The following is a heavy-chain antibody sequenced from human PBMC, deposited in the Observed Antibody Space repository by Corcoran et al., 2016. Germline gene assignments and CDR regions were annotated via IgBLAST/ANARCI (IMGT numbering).Heavy chain of an antibody. D-gene: IGHD2-2*03. Sequence: QVQLVESGGGVVQPGRSLRLSCGAAGFTLSSYGMHWVRQAPGKGLEWVAVIWYDGSNKYYADSVKGRLNISRDNSKNTLYLQMNRLRAEVKSVYYCARDAGYCSSTSCLGYCYGMDVWGQGTAVTVS. CDR2: IWYDGSNK. V-gene: IGHV3-33*01. CDR1: GFTLSSYG. J-gene: IGHJ6*02. CDR3: ARDAGYCSSTSCLGYCYGMDV.